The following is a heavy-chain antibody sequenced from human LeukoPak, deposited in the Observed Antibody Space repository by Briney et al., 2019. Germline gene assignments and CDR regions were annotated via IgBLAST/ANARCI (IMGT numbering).Heavy chain of an antibody. CDR3: ARATRIVGATASGYYYGMDV. Sequence: GGSLRLSCAASGFTFSSYGMHWVRQAPGKGLEWVAVIWYDGSNKYYADSVKGRFTISRDNSKNTLYLQMNSLRAEDTAVYYCARATRIVGATASGYYYGMDVWGQGTTVTVSS. CDR2: IWYDGSNK. D-gene: IGHD1-26*01. J-gene: IGHJ6*02. V-gene: IGHV3-33*01. CDR1: GFTFSSYG.